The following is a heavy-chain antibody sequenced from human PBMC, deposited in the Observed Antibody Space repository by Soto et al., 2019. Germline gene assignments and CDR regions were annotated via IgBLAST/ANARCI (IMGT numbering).Heavy chain of an antibody. J-gene: IGHJ6*02. Sequence: SVKVSCKASGGTFSSYAFSWVRQAPGQGLECMGGINPIFGTTNYAQKFQGRVTINADESTSTAYMELSSLISEDTAVYYCASGGYSGYDYYYYYYGMDVWGQGTTVTVSS. CDR3: ASGGYSGYDYYYYYYGMDV. CDR1: GGTFSSYA. CDR2: INPIFGTT. D-gene: IGHD5-12*01. V-gene: IGHV1-69*13.